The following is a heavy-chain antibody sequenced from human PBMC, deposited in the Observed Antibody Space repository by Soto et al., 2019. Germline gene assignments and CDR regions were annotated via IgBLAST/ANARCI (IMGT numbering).Heavy chain of an antibody. CDR2: ISYDGSNK. J-gene: IGHJ4*02. D-gene: IGHD3-10*01. Sequence: QVQLVESGGGVVQPGRSLRLSCAGSGFTFSAYGMDWVRQAPGKGLEWVAVISYDGSNKYYADSVKGRFTISRDNSQNTLYLQMNRLRAEDTDVYYCAKDRMGAGVRGYFDYWGQGTLVTVSS. CDR3: AKDRMGAGVRGYFDY. CDR1: GFTFSAYG. V-gene: IGHV3-30*18.